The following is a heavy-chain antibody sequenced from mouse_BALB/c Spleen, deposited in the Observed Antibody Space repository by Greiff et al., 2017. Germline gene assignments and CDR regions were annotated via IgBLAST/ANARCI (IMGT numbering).Heavy chain of an antibody. J-gene: IGHJ4*01. CDR3: AHGYDSAMDY. CDR1: GFNIKDTY. CDR2: IDPANGNT. D-gene: IGHD2-2*01. V-gene: IGHV14-3*02. Sequence: VQLQQSGAELVKPGASVKLSCTASGFNIKDTYMHWVKQRPEQGLEWIGRIDPANGNTKYDPKFQGKATITADTSSNTAYLQLSSLTSEDTAVYYCAHGYDSAMDYWGQGTSVTVSS.